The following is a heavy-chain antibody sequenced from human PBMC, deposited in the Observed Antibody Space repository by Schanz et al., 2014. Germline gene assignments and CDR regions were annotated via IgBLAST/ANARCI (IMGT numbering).Heavy chain of an antibody. Sequence: PGGSLRLSCAASGFTFSDYYMTWIRQAPGKGLEWVSDISDSGDSTHYADSVKGRFTISRDNAKNSLYLQMNSLRVDDTAVYYCASSRTRYCSSTSCVPGAFDFWGQGTLVTVSS. CDR1: GFTFSDYY. CDR2: ISDSGDST. V-gene: IGHV3-11*01. J-gene: IGHJ3*01. CDR3: ASSRTRYCSSTSCVPGAFDF. D-gene: IGHD2-2*01.